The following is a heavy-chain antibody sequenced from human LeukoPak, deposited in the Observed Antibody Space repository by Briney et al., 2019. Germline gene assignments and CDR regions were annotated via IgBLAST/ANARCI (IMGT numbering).Heavy chain of an antibody. CDR2: ISGSGGST. CDR1: GFTFSSYA. Sequence: GGSLRLSCAASGFTFSSYAMSWVRQAPGKGLEWVSAISGSGGSTYYADSVKGRFTISRDNSKNTLYLQMNSLRAEDTAVYYCAKPPGQYCSGGSCYDYWGQGTLATVSS. V-gene: IGHV3-23*01. D-gene: IGHD2-15*01. CDR3: AKPPGQYCSGGSCYDY. J-gene: IGHJ4*02.